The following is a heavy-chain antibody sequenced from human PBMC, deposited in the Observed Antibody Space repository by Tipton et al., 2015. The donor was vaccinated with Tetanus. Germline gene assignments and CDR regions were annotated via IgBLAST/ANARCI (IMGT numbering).Heavy chain of an antibody. V-gene: IGHV1-18*01. D-gene: IGHD6-19*01. CDR3: AREDRLVALDS. J-gene: IGHJ4*02. Sequence: KLQGRVTMTTDTSTSTAYMELRSLRSDDTAVYYCAREDRLVALDSWGQGTLVTVSS.